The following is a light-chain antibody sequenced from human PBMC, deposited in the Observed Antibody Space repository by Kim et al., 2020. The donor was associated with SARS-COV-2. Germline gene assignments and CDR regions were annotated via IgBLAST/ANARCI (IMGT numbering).Light chain of an antibody. CDR1: QSVSSSY. CDR3: QQYGSSPPYT. V-gene: IGKV3-20*01. CDR2: GAS. Sequence: SPGERANRSCRARQSVSSSYLAWYQQKPGQAPRLLIYGASSRATGIPDRFSGSGSGTDFTLTISRLEPEDFAVYYCQQYGSSPPYTFGQGTKLEI. J-gene: IGKJ2*01.